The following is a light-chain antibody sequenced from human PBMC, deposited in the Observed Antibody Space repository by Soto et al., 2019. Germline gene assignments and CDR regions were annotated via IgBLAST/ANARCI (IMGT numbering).Light chain of an antibody. CDR2: GAS. V-gene: IGKV3-15*01. Sequence: EIVMSQSPANLSVSPGERATLSCRASQSVSSNLAWYQQKPGQAPRLLIYGASTRATGIPARFSGSGSGTEFTLTISSLQSEDFAVYYCQQYNNWSTFGQGTKVDIK. CDR3: QQYNNWST. CDR1: QSVSSN. J-gene: IGKJ1*01.